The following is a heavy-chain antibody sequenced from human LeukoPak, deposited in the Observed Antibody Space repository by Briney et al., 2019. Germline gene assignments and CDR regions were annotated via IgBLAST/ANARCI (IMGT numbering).Heavy chain of an antibody. CDR1: GVTFSFSSYE. CDR2: ISGSGNTI. J-gene: IGHJ4*02. Sequence: GGSLRLSCAASGVTFSFSSYEMGWVRQAPGKGLEWVSHISGSGNTIYYADSVKGRFTMSRDNAKNSLYLQMNSLRVEDTAIYYCARAGATTTVTSPPGYWGQGTLVTVSS. CDR3: ARAGATTTVTSPPGY. D-gene: IGHD4-17*01. V-gene: IGHV3-48*03.